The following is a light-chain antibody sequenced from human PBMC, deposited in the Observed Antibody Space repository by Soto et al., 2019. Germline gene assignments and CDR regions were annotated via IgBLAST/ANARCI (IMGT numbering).Light chain of an antibody. CDR3: QQYGSSPRT. J-gene: IGKJ1*01. CDR2: GPS. Sequence: EIVLTQSPGTLSLSPGERATLSCRASQSVSSSYLAWYQQKPGQAPRLLIYGPSSRATGIPARFSGSGCGTDFTLTISRLEPEDFAVYYCQQYGSSPRTFGQGTKVEIK. V-gene: IGKV3-20*01. CDR1: QSVSSSY.